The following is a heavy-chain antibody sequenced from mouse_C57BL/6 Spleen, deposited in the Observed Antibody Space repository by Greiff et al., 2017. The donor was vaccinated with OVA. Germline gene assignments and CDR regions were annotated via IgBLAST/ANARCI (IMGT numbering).Heavy chain of an antibody. CDR2: IDPSDSET. D-gene: IGHD2-10*01. Sequence: VQLQQPGAELVRPGSSVKLSCKASGYTFTSYWMHWVKQRPIQGLEWIGNIDPSDSETHYNQKFKDKATLTVDKSSSTAYMQLSSLTSEDSAVYYCARPYYGNSRTFDVWGTGTTVTVSS. V-gene: IGHV1-52*01. J-gene: IGHJ1*03. CDR1: GYTFTSYW. CDR3: ARPYYGNSRTFDV.